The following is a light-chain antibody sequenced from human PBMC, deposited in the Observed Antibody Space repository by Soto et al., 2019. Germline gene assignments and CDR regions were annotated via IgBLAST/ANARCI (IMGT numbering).Light chain of an antibody. V-gene: IGKV3-15*01. CDR3: QQYNNWWT. CDR2: GAS. CDR1: QNICNN. Sequence: ELVLTQSPATLSVSLGEGATLSCRASQNICNNFAWYQQKPGQSPRLLIYGASTRATGIPARFSGSGSGTEFTLTISSLQSEDFAVYYCQQYNNWWTFGQGTKVDI. J-gene: IGKJ1*01.